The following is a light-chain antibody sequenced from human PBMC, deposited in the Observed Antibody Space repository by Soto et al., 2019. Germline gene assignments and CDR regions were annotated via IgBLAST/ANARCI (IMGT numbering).Light chain of an antibody. Sequence: QLVLTQPPSASGTPGQRVTISCSGSTSNIGSKTVSWYQQLPGSAPRVLIYNNNERPSGVPDRFSGSKSGTSASLAISGLQSEDEADYYCATWDDSLTGPVFGGGTKLTVL. V-gene: IGLV1-44*01. J-gene: IGLJ3*02. CDR3: ATWDDSLTGPV. CDR1: TSNIGSKT. CDR2: NNN.